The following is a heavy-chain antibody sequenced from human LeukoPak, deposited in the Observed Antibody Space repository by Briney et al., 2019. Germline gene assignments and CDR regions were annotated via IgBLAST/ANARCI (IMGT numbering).Heavy chain of an antibody. V-gene: IGHV4-30-4*08. CDR1: GGSISSGDYY. D-gene: IGHD3-3*01. J-gene: IGHJ5*02. Sequence: PSRTLSLTYTVSGGSISSGDYYWSWIRQPPGKGLEWIGYIYYSGSTYYNPSLKSRVTISVDTSKNQFSLKLSSVTAADTAVYYYARVHDFNWFDPWGQGTLVTVSS. CDR2: IYYSGST. CDR3: ARVHDFNWFDP.